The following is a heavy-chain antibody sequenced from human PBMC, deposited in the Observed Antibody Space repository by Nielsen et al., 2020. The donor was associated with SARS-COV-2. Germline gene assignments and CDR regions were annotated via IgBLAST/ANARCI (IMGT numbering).Heavy chain of an antibody. D-gene: IGHD2-2*02. V-gene: IGHV4-4*01. CDR3: ARGHTMVVPSPILGLGPIYYSYSMDV. J-gene: IGHJ6*03. Sequence: GSLRLSCAVSGASVSSNGWWSWVRQPPGKGLEWIGEIYHSGSTNYDPSVKSRVTISVDKSKNQFSLKLTSVTAADTAIYFCARGHTMVVPSPILGLGPIYYSYSMDVWGKGTTVTVSS. CDR1: GASVSSNGW. CDR2: IYHSGST.